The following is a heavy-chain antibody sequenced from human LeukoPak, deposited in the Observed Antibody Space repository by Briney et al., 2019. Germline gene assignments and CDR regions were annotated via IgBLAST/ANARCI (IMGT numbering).Heavy chain of an antibody. V-gene: IGHV3-30-3*01. J-gene: IGHJ4*02. D-gene: IGHD2-15*01. CDR1: GFTFSSYA. CDR3: ARASLLSDFDY. Sequence: GGSLRLSCAASGFTFSSYAMHWVRQAPGKGLEWVAVISYDGSNKYYADSVKGRFTISRDNAKNSLYLQMNSLRAEDTAVYYCARASLLSDFDYWGQGTLVTVSS. CDR2: ISYDGSNK.